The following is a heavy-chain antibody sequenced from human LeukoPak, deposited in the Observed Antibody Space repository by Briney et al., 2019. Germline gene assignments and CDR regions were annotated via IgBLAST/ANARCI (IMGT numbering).Heavy chain of an antibody. D-gene: IGHD6-13*01. V-gene: IGHV4-39*07. CDR2: IYYSGST. J-gene: IGHJ4*02. CDR1: GGSISSSRYY. CDR3: ARAYSPPQWSPFDY. Sequence: SETLSLTCTVSGGSISSSRYYWGWIRQPPGKGLEWIGSIYYSGSTYYNPSLKSRVTISVDTSKNQFSLKLSSVTAADTAVYYCARAYSPPQWSPFDYWGQGTLVTVSS.